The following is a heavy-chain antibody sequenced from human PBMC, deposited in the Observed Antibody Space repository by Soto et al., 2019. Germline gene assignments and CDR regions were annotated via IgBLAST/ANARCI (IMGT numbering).Heavy chain of an antibody. V-gene: IGHV3-23*01. Sequence: PGGSLRLSCAASGFTFISYAMSWVRQAPGKGLEWVSIMTGSGGSTYHADSVKGRFTMSRDNSKNTLYLQMNTLRAEDTAVYYCAKAREYYGSGFDSWGQGTLVTVSS. D-gene: IGHD3-10*01. CDR1: GFTFISYA. CDR3: AKAREYYGSGFDS. J-gene: IGHJ4*02. CDR2: MTGSGGST.